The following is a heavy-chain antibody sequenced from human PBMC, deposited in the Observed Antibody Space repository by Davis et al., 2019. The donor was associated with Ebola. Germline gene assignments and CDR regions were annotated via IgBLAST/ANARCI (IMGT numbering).Heavy chain of an antibody. CDR2: INSDGSST. Sequence: GESLKISCAASGFTFDDYAMHWVRHAPGKGLVWVSRINSDGSSTSYADSVKGRFTISRDNAKNTLYLQMNSLRAEDTAVYYCAREEANIVVVPAATLYYYYGMDVWGQGTTVTVSS. D-gene: IGHD2-2*01. V-gene: IGHV3-74*01. J-gene: IGHJ6*02. CDR3: AREEANIVVVPAATLYYYYGMDV. CDR1: GFTFDDYA.